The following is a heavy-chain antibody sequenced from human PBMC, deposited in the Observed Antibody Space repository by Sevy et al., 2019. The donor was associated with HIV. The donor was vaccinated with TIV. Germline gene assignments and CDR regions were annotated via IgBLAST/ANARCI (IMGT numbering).Heavy chain of an antibody. J-gene: IGHJ4*02. Sequence: GESLKISCAASGFPVSSNYMSWVRQAPGKGLEWVSVMYSDGSTYHADSVKGRFTISRDNSKNTLYLQMNSLRVEDTAVYYCARGKSGYVYGLDYWGQGTLVTVSS. V-gene: IGHV3-66*01. CDR1: GFPVSSNY. CDR2: MYSDGST. D-gene: IGHD5-18*01. CDR3: ARGKSGYVYGLDY.